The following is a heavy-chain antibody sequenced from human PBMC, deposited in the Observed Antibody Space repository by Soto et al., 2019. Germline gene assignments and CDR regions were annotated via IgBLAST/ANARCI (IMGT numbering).Heavy chain of an antibody. CDR1: GFTFSSYA. Sequence: GGSLRLSCAASGFTFSSYAMSWVRQAPGKGLEWVSAISGSGGSTYYADSVKGRFTISRDNSKNTLYLQMNSLRAEDTAVYYCAKFCGSSTSCYGWGIDYWGQGTLVTVSS. V-gene: IGHV3-23*01. J-gene: IGHJ4*02. CDR3: AKFCGSSTSCYGWGIDY. D-gene: IGHD2-2*01. CDR2: ISGSGGST.